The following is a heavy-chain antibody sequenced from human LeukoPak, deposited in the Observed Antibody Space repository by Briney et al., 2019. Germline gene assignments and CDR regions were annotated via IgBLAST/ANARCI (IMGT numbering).Heavy chain of an antibody. CDR1: GFTFSSYG. J-gene: IGHJ4*02. CDR2: ISYDGTNK. Sequence: GGSLGLSCAVSGFTFSSYGMHWVRQAPGKGLEWMAVISYDGTNKYYADSVKGRFTISRDNSKNTLYLQMNSLRAEDTAVYYCAKDLNYDFWSGLGNWGQGTLVTVSS. CDR3: AKDLNYDFWSGLGN. D-gene: IGHD3-3*01. V-gene: IGHV3-30*18.